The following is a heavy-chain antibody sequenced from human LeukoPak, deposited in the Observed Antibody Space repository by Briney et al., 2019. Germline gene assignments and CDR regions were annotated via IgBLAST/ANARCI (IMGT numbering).Heavy chain of an antibody. J-gene: IGHJ4*02. CDR1: GFTFSSYS. CDR2: ISSSSSTI. Sequence: GGSLRLSCAASGFTFSSYSMNWVRQATGKGLEWVSYISSSSSTIYYADSVKGRFTISRDNAKNSLYLQMNSLRAEDTAVYYCARHDYGGNMDYWGQGTLVTVSS. D-gene: IGHD4-23*01. V-gene: IGHV3-48*04. CDR3: ARHDYGGNMDY.